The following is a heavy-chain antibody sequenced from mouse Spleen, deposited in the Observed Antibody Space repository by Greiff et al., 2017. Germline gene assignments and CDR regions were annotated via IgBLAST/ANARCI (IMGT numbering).Heavy chain of an antibody. CDR1: GYTFTSYW. J-gene: IGHJ4*01. CDR3: ARFDGYFLYAMDY. V-gene: IGHV1-87*01. D-gene: IGHD2-3*01. CDR2: IYPGDGDT. Sequence: VQLQQSGAELARPGASVKLSCKASGYTFTSYWMQWVKQRPGQGLEWIGAIYPGDGDTRYTQKFKGKATLTADKSSSTAYMQLSSLASEDSAVYYCARFDGYFLYAMDYWGQGTSVTVSS.